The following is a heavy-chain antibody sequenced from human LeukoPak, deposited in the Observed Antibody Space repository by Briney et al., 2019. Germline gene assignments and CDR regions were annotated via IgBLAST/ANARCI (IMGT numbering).Heavy chain of an antibody. J-gene: IGHJ1*01. CDR3: ARPEGYSYDPAEYFQH. V-gene: IGHV3-30-3*01. CDR2: ISYDGSNK. Sequence: GRSLRLSCAASGFTFSSYAMHWVRQAPGKGLEWVAVISYDGSNKYYADSVKGRFTISRDNSKNTLYLQMNSLRAEDTAVYYCARPEGYSYDPAEYFQHWGQGTLVTVSS. CDR1: GFTFSSYA. D-gene: IGHD5-18*01.